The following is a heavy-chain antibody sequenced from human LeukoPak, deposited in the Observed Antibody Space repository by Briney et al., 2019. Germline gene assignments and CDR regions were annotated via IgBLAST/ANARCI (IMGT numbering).Heavy chain of an antibody. CDR3: TREDNWYFDL. J-gene: IGHJ2*01. Sequence: GGSLRLSCTATGFTFSDYYMTWIRQAPGKGLEWLSYVSTDSTYTNYADSVKGRFTISRDNAKSSLYLQLNSLTAEDTAVYYCTREDNWYFDLWGRGTLVTVSS. V-gene: IGHV3-11*05. CDR1: GFTFSDYY. CDR2: VSTDSTYT.